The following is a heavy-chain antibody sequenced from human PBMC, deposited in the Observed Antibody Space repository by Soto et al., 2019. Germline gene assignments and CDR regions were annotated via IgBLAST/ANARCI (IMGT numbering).Heavy chain of an antibody. D-gene: IGHD1-1*01. CDR3: ARDQLEGNWFDP. J-gene: IGHJ5*02. Sequence: QLQLQESGSGLVRPSQTLSLTCAVSGGSISSGGYSWNWIRQPPGKGLEWIGYIYHSGSTLYNPSLKSRVPXPVXXSKNQFSLKLSSVTAADTAVYYCARDQLEGNWFDPWGQGTLVTVSS. CDR2: IYHSGST. V-gene: IGHV4-30-2*01. CDR1: GGSISSGGYS.